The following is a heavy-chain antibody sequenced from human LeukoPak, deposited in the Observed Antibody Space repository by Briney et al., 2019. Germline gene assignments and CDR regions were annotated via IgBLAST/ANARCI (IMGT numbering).Heavy chain of an antibody. V-gene: IGHV3-64D*06. CDR3: VNPQSYCGGDCSSNWFDS. Sequence: GGSLRLSCSASGFTFSNFAMHWVRQAPGEGLEFVSAVYSNGDTTYYADSVKGRFTISRDNSKNTIYLQMSSLRAEDTAFYYCVNPQSYCGGDCSSNWFDSWGQGTLVTVSS. CDR1: GFTFSNFA. D-gene: IGHD2-21*02. CDR2: VYSNGDTT. J-gene: IGHJ5*01.